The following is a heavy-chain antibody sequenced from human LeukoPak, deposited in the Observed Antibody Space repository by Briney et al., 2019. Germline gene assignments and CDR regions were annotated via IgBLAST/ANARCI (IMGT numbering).Heavy chain of an antibody. CDR3: ATDRYGSGSLDAFDI. D-gene: IGHD3-10*01. V-gene: IGHV1-24*01. Sequence: ASVKVSCKASGGTFSSYAISWVRQAPGQGLEWMGGFDPEDGETIYAQKFQGRVTMTEDTSTDTAYMELSSLRSEDTAVYYCATDRYGSGSLDAFDIWGQGTMVTVSS. CDR1: GGTFSSYA. J-gene: IGHJ3*02. CDR2: FDPEDGET.